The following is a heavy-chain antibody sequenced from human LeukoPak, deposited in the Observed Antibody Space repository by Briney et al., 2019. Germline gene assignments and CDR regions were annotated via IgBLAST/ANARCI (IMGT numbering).Heavy chain of an antibody. Sequence: PSETLSLTCTVSGGSISSSRYYWGWIRQPPGKGLEWIGSIYYSGSTNYNPSLKSRVTISVDTSKNQFSLKLSSVTAADTAVYYCARVPVNSSSPKRPVLYGMDVWGQGTTVTVSS. CDR2: IYYSGST. J-gene: IGHJ6*02. CDR3: ARVPVNSSSPKRPVLYGMDV. CDR1: GGSISSSRYY. V-gene: IGHV4-39*07. D-gene: IGHD6-6*01.